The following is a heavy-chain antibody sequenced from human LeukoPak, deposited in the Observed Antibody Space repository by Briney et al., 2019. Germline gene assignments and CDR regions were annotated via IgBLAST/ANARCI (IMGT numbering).Heavy chain of an antibody. J-gene: IGHJ6*03. CDR1: GGSFSGYS. Sequence: SETLSLTCAVYGGSFSGYSWSWIRQPPGKGLEWIGEISHSGGTNYNPSLKSRVTMSVDTSNNQFSLKLKPVTAADTAVYYCARDGIAVFGVITGNYYYMDVWGNGTTVTVSS. CDR3: ARDGIAVFGVITGNYYYMDV. D-gene: IGHD3-3*01. V-gene: IGHV4-34*01. CDR2: ISHSGGT.